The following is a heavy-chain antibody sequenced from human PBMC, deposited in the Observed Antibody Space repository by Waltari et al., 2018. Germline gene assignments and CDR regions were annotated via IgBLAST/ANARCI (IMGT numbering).Heavy chain of an antibody. CDR2: IYSGDST. Sequence: EVQLVESGGGLIQPGGSLRLSCAASGFTVTSNYISWVRQAPGKGLEWVSVIYSGDSTFYADSVKDRFTISRDNSKNTLYLQMNSLRAEDTAVYYCARDLADYYYDNSGHSFFGMDVWGQGTTVTVSS. CDR3: ARDLADYYYDNSGHSFFGMDV. CDR1: GFTVTSNY. V-gene: IGHV3-53*01. J-gene: IGHJ6*02. D-gene: IGHD3-22*01.